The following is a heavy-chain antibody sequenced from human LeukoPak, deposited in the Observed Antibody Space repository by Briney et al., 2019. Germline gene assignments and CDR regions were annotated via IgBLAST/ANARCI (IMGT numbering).Heavy chain of an antibody. CDR2: IYTSGST. CDR3: ARGPKYCSSTSCYDFWFDP. D-gene: IGHD2-2*01. J-gene: IGHJ5*02. CDR1: GGSIGSGSYY. V-gene: IGHV4-61*02. Sequence: SETLSLTCTVSGGSIGSGSYYWSWIRQPAGKGLEWIGRIYTSGSTNYNPSLKSRVTISVDTSKNQFSLKLSSVTAADTAVYYCARGPKYCSSTSCYDFWFDPWGQGTLVTVSS.